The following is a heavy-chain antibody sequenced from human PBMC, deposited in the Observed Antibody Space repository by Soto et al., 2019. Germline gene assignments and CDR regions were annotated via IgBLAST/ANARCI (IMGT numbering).Heavy chain of an antibody. CDR2: ISSNGGST. V-gene: IGHV3-64*01. CDR3: ARSLLAYYDFWSGQLDY. CDR1: GFTFSSYA. J-gene: IGHJ4*02. Sequence: PGGSLRLSCAASGFTFSSYAMHWVRQAPGKGLEYVSAISSNGGSTYYANSVKGRFTISRDNSKNTLYLQMGSLRAEDMAVYYCARSLLAYYDFWSGQLDYWGQGTLVTVS. D-gene: IGHD3-3*01.